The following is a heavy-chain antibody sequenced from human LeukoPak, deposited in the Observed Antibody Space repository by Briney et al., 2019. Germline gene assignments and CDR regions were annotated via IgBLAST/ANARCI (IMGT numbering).Heavy chain of an antibody. Sequence: ASVKVSCKASGGTFSSYAISWVRQAPGQGLEWMGGIIPIFGTANYAQKFQGRVTITADKSTSTAYMELSRLRSDDTAEYYCARDGWSSNWFDPWGQGTLVTVSS. V-gene: IGHV1-69*06. D-gene: IGHD2-15*01. CDR1: GGTFSSYA. J-gene: IGHJ5*02. CDR3: ARDGWSSNWFDP. CDR2: IIPIFGTA.